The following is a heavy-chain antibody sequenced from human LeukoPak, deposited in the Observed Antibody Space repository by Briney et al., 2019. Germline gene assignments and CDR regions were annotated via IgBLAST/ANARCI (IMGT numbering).Heavy chain of an antibody. J-gene: IGHJ4*02. D-gene: IGHD5-12*01. Sequence: GGSLRLSCAASGFSFSTYSMNWVRQAPGKGLEWVSFIDSSSRTTFYADSVKGRFTISRDNAKNSLFLQMNSLRAEDTAVYYCARYSGYEDYWGQGTLVTVSS. CDR1: GFSFSTYS. V-gene: IGHV3-48*04. CDR3: ARYSGYEDY. CDR2: IDSSSRTT.